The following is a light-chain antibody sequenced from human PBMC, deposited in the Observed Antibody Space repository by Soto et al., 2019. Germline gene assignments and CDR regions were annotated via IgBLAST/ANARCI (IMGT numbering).Light chain of an antibody. Sequence: DIQMTQSPSSLSASVGDRVTITCRASQRVGSYLNWYQQKPGKAPTLLIYSASESLSGVSSRFSGSGSGTDFSLTIRNLQPEDFAVYYCQQSHNTPLPFGQGTQVE. J-gene: IGKJ1*01. CDR3: QQSHNTPLP. CDR2: SAS. CDR1: QRVGSY. V-gene: IGKV1-39*01.